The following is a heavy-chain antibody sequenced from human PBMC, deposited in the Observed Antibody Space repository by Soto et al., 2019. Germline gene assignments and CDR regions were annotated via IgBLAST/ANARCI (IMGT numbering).Heavy chain of an antibody. V-gene: IGHV4-30-2*01. J-gene: IGHJ4*02. Sequence: SETLSLTCAVSGGSISSGDYSWNWIRQPPGKGLEWIGYIYYGGSTYYNPSLQSRVTMSVDRSRNQFSLKLNSVTAADTAVYYCARAMTTVTTIDYWGQGTLVTVSS. CDR2: IYYGGST. CDR1: GGSISSGDYS. D-gene: IGHD4-17*01. CDR3: ARAMTTVTTIDY.